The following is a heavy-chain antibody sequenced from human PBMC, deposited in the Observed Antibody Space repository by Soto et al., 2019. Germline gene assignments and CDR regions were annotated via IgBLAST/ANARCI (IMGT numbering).Heavy chain of an antibody. D-gene: IGHD4-17*01. V-gene: IGHV3-48*01. CDR3: ARVTGGYGAYAAPPVSY. J-gene: IGHJ4*02. Sequence: EVQLVESGGGLVQPGGSLRLSCAASGFTFSSYSMNWVRQAPGKGLEWVSYISSSSSTIYYADSVKGRFTISRDNAKNSLYLQMNSLRAEATAVYYCARVTGGYGAYAAPPVSYWGQGTLVTVSS. CDR2: ISSSSSTI. CDR1: GFTFSSYS.